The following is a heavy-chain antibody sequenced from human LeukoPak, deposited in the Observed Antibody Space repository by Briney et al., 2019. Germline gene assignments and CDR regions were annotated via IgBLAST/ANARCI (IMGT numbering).Heavy chain of an antibody. Sequence: SETLSLTCTVSDGSISSYYWSWIRQPPGKGLEWIGYIYYSGSTNYNPSLKSRVTISVDTSKNQFSLKLSSVTAADTAVYYCARVRDIGYCSSTSCYPNYYMDVWGKGTTVTVSS. V-gene: IGHV4-59*01. CDR3: ARVRDIGYCSSTSCYPNYYMDV. CDR2: IYYSGST. D-gene: IGHD2-2*01. CDR1: DGSISSYY. J-gene: IGHJ6*03.